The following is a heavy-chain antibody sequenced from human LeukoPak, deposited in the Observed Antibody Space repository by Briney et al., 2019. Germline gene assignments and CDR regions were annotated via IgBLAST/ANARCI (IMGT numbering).Heavy chain of an antibody. Sequence: GGSLRLSCAASGFTFSSYSMNWVRQAPGKGLEWVSSISSSSSYIYYAASVKGRFTISRDNAKNSLYLQMNSLRAEDTAVYYCATGFSGYDYRLRYWGQGTLVTVSS. CDR3: ATGFSGYDYRLRY. V-gene: IGHV3-21*01. J-gene: IGHJ4*02. CDR1: GFTFSSYS. D-gene: IGHD5-12*01. CDR2: ISSSSSYI.